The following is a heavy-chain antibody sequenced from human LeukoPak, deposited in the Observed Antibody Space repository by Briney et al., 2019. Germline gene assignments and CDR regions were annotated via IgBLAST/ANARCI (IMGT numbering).Heavy chain of an antibody. CDR1: GFTFSSYV. V-gene: IGHV3-23*01. J-gene: IGHJ4*02. D-gene: IGHD3-16*01. CDR2: ITGNGIST. CDR3: AKVTGGDMITYGGLDY. Sequence: GGSLRLSCAASGFTFSSYVMTWVRQAPGKGLEWVSAITGNGISTYYADSVKGRFTISRDNPKNTLYLQMHSLRAEDTAIYYCAKVTGGDMITYGGLDYWGQGTLVTVSS.